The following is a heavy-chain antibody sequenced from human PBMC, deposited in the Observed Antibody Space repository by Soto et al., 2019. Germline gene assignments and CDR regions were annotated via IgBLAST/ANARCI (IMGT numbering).Heavy chain of an antibody. CDR2: ISGGGGQT. CDR3: AKEGSPTLFPH. D-gene: IGHD3-10*01. V-gene: IGHV3-23*01. CDR1: GVTFINYA. Sequence: WGSLRVSCAAAGVTFINYAMSCVRQAPGKGPEWVSAISGGGGQTYYLESVKGRFTISRDNSKNTVSLLLNSLRADDTAVYYCAKEGSPTLFPHWGQGTLVPVSS. J-gene: IGHJ4*02.